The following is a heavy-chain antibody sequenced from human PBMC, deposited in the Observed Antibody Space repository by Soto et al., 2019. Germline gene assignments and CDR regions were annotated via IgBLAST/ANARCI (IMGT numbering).Heavy chain of an antibody. J-gene: IGHJ4*02. CDR3: ATEITGTTERTLTTLDS. CDR1: GGSFSGYY. D-gene: IGHD1-7*01. Sequence: PSETLSLTCAVYGGSFSGYYWSWIRQPPGKGLEWIGEINHSGSTNYNPSLKSRVTISVDTSKNQFSLKLSSVTAADTAVYYCATEITGTTERTLTTLDSWGQGTLVTVSS. CDR2: INHSGST. V-gene: IGHV4-34*01.